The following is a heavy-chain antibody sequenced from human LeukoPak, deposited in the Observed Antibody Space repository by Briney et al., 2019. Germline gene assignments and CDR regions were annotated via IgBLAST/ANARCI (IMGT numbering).Heavy chain of an antibody. CDR2: ISGSSISGSNSSI. CDR1: GFNLSAHN. V-gene: IGHV3-48*01. Sequence: GGSLRLSCAASGFNLSAHNMHWVRQAPGKGLEWVSYISGSSISGSNSSILYADSVKGRFTISRDNARNSLYLQMNGLRVADTAIYYSVRELRGGQSAWGQGTLVTVSS. J-gene: IGHJ5*02. CDR3: VRELRGGQSA. D-gene: IGHD3-10*01.